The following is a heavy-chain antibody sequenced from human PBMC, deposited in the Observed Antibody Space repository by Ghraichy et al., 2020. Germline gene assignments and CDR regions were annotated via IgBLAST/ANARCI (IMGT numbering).Heavy chain of an antibody. V-gene: IGHV1-69*13. CDR2: IIPIFGTA. J-gene: IGHJ4*02. CDR3: ASWGVAARRANY. D-gene: IGHD6-6*01. Sequence: SVKVSCKASGGTFSSYAISWVRQAPGQGLEWMGGIIPIFGTANYAQKFQGRVTITADESTSTAYMELSSLRSEDTAVYYCASWGVAARRANYWGQGTLVTVSS. CDR1: GGTFSSYA.